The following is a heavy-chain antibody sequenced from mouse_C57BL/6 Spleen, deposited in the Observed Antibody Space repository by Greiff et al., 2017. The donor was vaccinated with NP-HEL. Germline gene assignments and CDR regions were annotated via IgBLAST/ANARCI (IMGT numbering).Heavy chain of an antibody. CDR3: ARSKLVSFAY. J-gene: IGHJ3*01. CDR2: INPNNGGT. V-gene: IGHV1-26*01. Sequence: EVQLQQSGPELVKPGASVKISCKASGYTFTDYYMNWVKQSHGKSLEWIGDINPNNGGTSYNQKFKGKATLTVDKSSSTAYMELRSLTSEDSAVYYCARSKLVSFAYWGQGTLVTVSA. CDR1: GYTFTDYY. D-gene: IGHD4-1*01.